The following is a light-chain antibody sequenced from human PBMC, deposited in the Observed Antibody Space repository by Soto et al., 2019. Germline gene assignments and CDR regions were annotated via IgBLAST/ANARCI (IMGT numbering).Light chain of an antibody. CDR2: GAS. J-gene: IGKJ1*01. CDR1: QSVNST. Sequence: VMTQSPATLSVSPGDRATLSCRASQSVNSTLFWYQQKPGQAPRLLLYGASTRATGIPGRFSGSGYGTEFTLTISSLQSEDFAVYYCQQYNNWLWTFGQGTKVEIK. V-gene: IGKV3-15*01. CDR3: QQYNNWLWT.